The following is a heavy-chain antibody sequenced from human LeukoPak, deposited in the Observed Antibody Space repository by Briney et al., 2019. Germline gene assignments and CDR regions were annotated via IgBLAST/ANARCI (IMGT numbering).Heavy chain of an antibody. J-gene: IGHJ5*02. CDR2: MNPNSGNT. D-gene: IGHD6-19*01. CDR3: ARAPKVRSQWLVYWFDP. Sequence: APVKVSCKASGYTFTSYDINRVRQATGQGLEWMGWMNPNSGNTGYAQKFQGRVTMTRNTSISTAYMELSSLRSEDTAVYYCARAPKVRSQWLVYWFDPWGQGTLVTVSS. CDR1: GYTFTSYD. V-gene: IGHV1-8*01.